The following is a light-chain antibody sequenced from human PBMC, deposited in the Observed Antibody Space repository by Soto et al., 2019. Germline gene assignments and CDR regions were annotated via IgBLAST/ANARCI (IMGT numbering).Light chain of an antibody. Sequence: DIQMTQSPSSLSASVGDRVTITCRASQNINNYLNWYQKRPGKDPKLMXYAASTLQSGVPSRFSGSGSCTDLTLAISSLQPEDFANYYCQQSYIDPWGTCGQGTNVDIK. V-gene: IGKV1-39*01. CDR3: QQSYIDPWGT. J-gene: IGKJ1*01. CDR2: AAS. CDR1: QNINNY.